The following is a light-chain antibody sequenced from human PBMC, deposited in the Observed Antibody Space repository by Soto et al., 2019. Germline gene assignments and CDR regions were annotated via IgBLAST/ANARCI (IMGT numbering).Light chain of an antibody. CDR2: GNT. Sequence: QSVLTQPPSESGAPGQRGTISCTGSSSNIGSTYDVQWYQQLPGTAPKLLIHGNTDRPSGVPDRFSGSKSGTSASLAITGLQADDEADYYCQSYDDSLSVHYVFGTGTKVTVL. V-gene: IGLV1-40*01. CDR1: SSNIGSTYD. CDR3: QSYDDSLSVHYV. J-gene: IGLJ1*01.